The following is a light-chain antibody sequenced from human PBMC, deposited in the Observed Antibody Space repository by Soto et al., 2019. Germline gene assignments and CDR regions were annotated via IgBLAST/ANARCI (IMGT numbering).Light chain of an antibody. CDR3: QQYNSYPYT. Sequence: DIQMTQSPSTLSASVGDTLIITCRASESIDNWLAWYQQKPGKAPKLLLFAASTLVGGVPSRFSGRGSGTDFTLTISSLQPDDFATYYCQQYNSYPYTFGQGTRLEIK. CDR2: AAS. CDR1: ESIDNW. J-gene: IGKJ5*01. V-gene: IGKV1-5*01.